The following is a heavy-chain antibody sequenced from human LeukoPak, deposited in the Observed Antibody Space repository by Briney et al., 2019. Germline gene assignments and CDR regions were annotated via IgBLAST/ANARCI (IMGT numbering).Heavy chain of an antibody. Sequence: PGGSLRLSCVASGFTVSSKYMNWVRQAPGKGLEWVSVIYNEGSTHYADSVKGRFTISRDNSKNTLYLQMNSLRAEDTAVYYCARSLRVRGVPDYMDVWGKGTTVIISS. V-gene: IGHV3-53*01. D-gene: IGHD3-10*01. CDR1: GFTVSSKY. J-gene: IGHJ6*03. CDR2: IYNEGST. CDR3: ARSLRVRGVPDYMDV.